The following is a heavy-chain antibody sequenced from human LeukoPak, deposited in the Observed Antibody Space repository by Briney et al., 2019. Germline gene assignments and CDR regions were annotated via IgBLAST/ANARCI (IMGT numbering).Heavy chain of an antibody. CDR2: INTYTRNP. V-gene: IGHV7-4-1*02. J-gene: IGHJ4*02. Sequence: ASVKVSCKASGYTFTTYVLNWVRQAPGQGFEWMGFINTYTRNPTYAQGFTGRFVFSLDTSVSTAYLQISNLKAEDTAVYYCARAKTATLRYFDWLFPVDYWGQGTLVTVSS. CDR3: ARAKTATLRYFDWLFPVDY. CDR1: GYTFTTYV. D-gene: IGHD3-9*01.